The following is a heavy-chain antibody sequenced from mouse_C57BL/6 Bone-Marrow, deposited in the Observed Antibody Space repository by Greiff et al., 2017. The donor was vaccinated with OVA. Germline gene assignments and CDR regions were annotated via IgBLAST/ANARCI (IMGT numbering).Heavy chain of an antibody. Sequence: EVQLVESGGGLVQPKGSLKLSCAASGFSFNTYAMNWVRQAPGKGLEWVARIRSKSNNYATYYADSVKDRFTISRDDSESMLYLQMNNLKTDDTAMYYCVRHKYDYDWFAYWGQGTLVTVSA. CDR3: VRHKYDYDWFAY. J-gene: IGHJ3*01. CDR1: GFSFNTYA. D-gene: IGHD2-4*01. CDR2: IRSKSNNYAT. V-gene: IGHV10-1*01.